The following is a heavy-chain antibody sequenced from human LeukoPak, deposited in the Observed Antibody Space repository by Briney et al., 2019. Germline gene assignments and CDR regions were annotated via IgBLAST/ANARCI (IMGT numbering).Heavy chain of an antibody. CDR2: VSSSGSTT. CDR1: GFTFDDYT. V-gene: IGHV3-48*03. J-gene: IGHJ4*02. CDR3: VRDGGDFYGSGSYLAY. D-gene: IGHD3-10*01. Sequence: GGSLRLSCAASGFTFDDYTMNWVRQAPGKGLEWVSYVSSSGSTTYYADSVKGRFTISRDNAKNSLYLQMNSLRAEDTAAYYCVRDGGDFYGSGSYLAYWGQGTLVTASS.